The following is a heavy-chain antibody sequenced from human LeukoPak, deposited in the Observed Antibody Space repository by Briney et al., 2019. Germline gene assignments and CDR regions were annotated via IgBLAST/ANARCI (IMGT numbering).Heavy chain of an antibody. J-gene: IGHJ4*02. CDR3: AREKIAAAGPRGYFDY. Sequence: SETLSLTCAVSSYSISSGYYWGWIRQPPGKGLEWIGSFYHSGSTYYNPSLKSRVTISVDTSKNQFSLKLSSVTAADTAVYYCAREKIAAAGPRGYFDYWGQGTLVTVSS. CDR2: FYHSGST. D-gene: IGHD6-13*01. V-gene: IGHV4-38-2*02. CDR1: SYSISSGYY.